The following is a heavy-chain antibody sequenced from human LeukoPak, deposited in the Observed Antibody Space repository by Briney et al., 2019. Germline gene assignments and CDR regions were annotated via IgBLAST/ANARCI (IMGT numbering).Heavy chain of an antibody. Sequence: SETLSLTCTVSGGSISSSSYYWGWIRQPPGKGLEWIGSIYYSGSTYYNPSLKSRVTISVDTSKNQFSLKLSSVTAADTAVYYCARNLAAAGTIWFDWFDPWGQGTLVTVSS. CDR2: IYYSGST. CDR1: GGSISSSSYY. V-gene: IGHV4-39*01. J-gene: IGHJ5*02. CDR3: ARNLAAAGTIWFDWFDP. D-gene: IGHD6-13*01.